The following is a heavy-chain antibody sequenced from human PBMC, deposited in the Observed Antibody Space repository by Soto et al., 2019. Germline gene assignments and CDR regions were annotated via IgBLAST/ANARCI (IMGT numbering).Heavy chain of an antibody. CDR2: IKMDASEK. D-gene: IGHD3-10*01. CDR3: ARDSCDGSGASVNHYLDY. V-gene: IGHV3-7*01. J-gene: IGHJ4*01. Sequence: EVQLVESGGGLVQPGGSLRLSCAASGFTFGSYWMSWVRQAPGKGLEWLATIKMDASEKKYVDSVKGRCTMSRDKAKKSVYQQMDSLRTNDPAVYYCARDSCDGSGASVNHYLDYWGHGTLVTVSS. CDR1: GFTFGSYW.